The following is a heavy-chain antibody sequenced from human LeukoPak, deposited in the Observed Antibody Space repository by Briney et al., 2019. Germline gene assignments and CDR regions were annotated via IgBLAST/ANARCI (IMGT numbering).Heavy chain of an antibody. J-gene: IGHJ4*02. Sequence: ASVKVSCKASGYTFTDYFMNWMRQAPGQRLEWMGWINAGNGNTKYSQKLQGRVTITRDTSASTAYMELSSLRSEDTAVYYCARDGTDIVVVPAVHPFDYWGQGTLVTVSS. CDR3: ARDGTDIVVVPAVHPFDY. CDR2: INAGNGNT. D-gene: IGHD2-2*01. V-gene: IGHV1/OR15-3*02. CDR1: GYTFTDYF.